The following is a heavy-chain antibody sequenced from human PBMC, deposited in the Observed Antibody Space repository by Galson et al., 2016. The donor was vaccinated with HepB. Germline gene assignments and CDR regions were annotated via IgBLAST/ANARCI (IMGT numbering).Heavy chain of an antibody. CDR3: ARDLTGPAFDI. CDR1: GGSISSTSYY. J-gene: IGHJ3*02. CDR2: ISDSGST. Sequence: SETLSLTCTVSGGSISSTSYYWGWIRQPPGKGLEWIGSISDSGSTYYSPSLKSRVAISVDTSYNQFSLHLNSVTAADTAVYYCARDLTGPAFDIWSQGTMVTVSS. V-gene: IGHV4-39*02.